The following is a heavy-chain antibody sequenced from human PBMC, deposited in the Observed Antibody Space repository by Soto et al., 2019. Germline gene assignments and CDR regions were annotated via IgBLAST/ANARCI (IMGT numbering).Heavy chain of an antibody. CDR2: IIPILGIA. CDR3: AAHLVRGGGDL. V-gene: IGHV1-69*02. D-gene: IGHD3-10*01. CDR1: GGTFSSYT. Sequence: QVQLVQSGAEVKKPGSSVKVSCKASGGTFSSYTISWVRQAPGQGLEWMGRIIPILGIANYAQKFQGRVTITADKSTGTAYMGLSSLRSEDTAVYYCAAHLVRGGGDLWGRGTLVTVSS. J-gene: IGHJ2*01.